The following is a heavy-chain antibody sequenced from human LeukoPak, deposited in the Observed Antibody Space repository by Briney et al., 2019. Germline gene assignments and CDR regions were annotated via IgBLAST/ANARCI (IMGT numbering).Heavy chain of an antibody. Sequence: GTSVKVSCKASGYTFTSYDINWVRQATGQGLEWMGWMNPNSGNTGYAQKFQGRVTMTRNTSISTAYMELSSLRSEDTAVYYCARDYKSYYYDSSGYYYHLVDCGYWGQGTLVTVSS. J-gene: IGHJ4*02. CDR1: GYTFTSYD. V-gene: IGHV1-8*01. CDR3: ARDYKSYYYDSSGYYYHLVDCGY. CDR2: MNPNSGNT. D-gene: IGHD3-22*01.